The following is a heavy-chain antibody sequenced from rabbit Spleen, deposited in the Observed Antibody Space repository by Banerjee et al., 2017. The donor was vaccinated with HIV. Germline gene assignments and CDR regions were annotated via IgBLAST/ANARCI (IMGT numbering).Heavy chain of an antibody. CDR2: IYGGSSGST. J-gene: IGHJ4*01. D-gene: IGHD4-1*01. Sequence: QEQLVESGGGLVTPGASLTLTCTASGFSFSSSYWICWVRQAPGKGLEWIACIYGGSSGSTYYASWVKGRFTISKTSATTVTLQMTSLTAAAPATYFCARDLAGVIGWQSNLWGQGTLVPVS. CDR1: GFSFSSSYW. V-gene: IGHV1S45*01. CDR3: ARDLAGVIGWQSNL.